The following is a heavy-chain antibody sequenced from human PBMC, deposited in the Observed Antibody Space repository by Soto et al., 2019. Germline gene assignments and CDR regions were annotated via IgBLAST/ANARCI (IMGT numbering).Heavy chain of an antibody. D-gene: IGHD6-19*01. J-gene: IGHJ4*02. CDR2: ISSGSTYI. CDR3: ARGDSTGLPY. V-gene: IGHV3-21*01. CDR1: GFTFSDYS. Sequence: LRLSCAVSGFTFSDYSMNWVRQAPGKGLEWVSFISSGSTYIYLADSVKGRFTISRDNAKNSLYLQMNSLRAEDTAVYYCARGDSTGLPYWGQGTLVTVSS.